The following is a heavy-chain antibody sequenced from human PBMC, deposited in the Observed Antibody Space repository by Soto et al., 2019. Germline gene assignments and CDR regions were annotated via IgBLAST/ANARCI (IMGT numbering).Heavy chain of an antibody. CDR1: GYTFTSYG. CDR3: ARVRNDPNFYYYYYGMDV. CDR2: ISAYNGNT. Sequence: SVKVSCKASGYTFTSYGISWVRQAPGQGLEWMGWISAYNGNTNYAQKLQGRVTMTTDTSTSTAYMELRSLRSDDTAVYYCARVRNDPNFYYYYYGMDVWGQGTTVTVSS. D-gene: IGHD1-1*01. V-gene: IGHV1-18*04. J-gene: IGHJ6*02.